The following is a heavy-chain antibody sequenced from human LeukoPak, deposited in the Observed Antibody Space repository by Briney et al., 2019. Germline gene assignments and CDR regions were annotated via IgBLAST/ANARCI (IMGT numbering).Heavy chain of an antibody. CDR3: ARSLLYYDSIDY. CDR1: GYTFTGYY. CDR2: INPNSGGT. J-gene: IGHJ4*02. D-gene: IGHD3-22*01. Sequence: RASVKVSCKASGYTFTGYYMHWVRQAPGQGLEWMGWINPNSGGTNYAQKFQGRVTMTRDTSISTAYMELSRLRSDDTAVYYCARSLLYYDSIDYWGQGTLVTVSS. V-gene: IGHV1-2*02.